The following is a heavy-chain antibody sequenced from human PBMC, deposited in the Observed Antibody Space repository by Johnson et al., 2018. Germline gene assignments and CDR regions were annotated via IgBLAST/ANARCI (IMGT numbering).Heavy chain of an antibody. D-gene: IGHD6-19*01. CDR1: GFTFSSYS. CDR3: ARDLTLLQWLVGYYYGMDV. Sequence: EVQLVESGGGLVQPGGSLRLSCAASGFTFSSYSMNWVRQAPGKGLEWVSYISSSSSTIYYADSVKGRFTISRENAKNSLYLQMNSLRDEDTALYYCARDLTLLQWLVGYYYGMDVWGQGTTVTVSS. CDR2: ISSSSSTI. J-gene: IGHJ6*02. V-gene: IGHV3-48*02.